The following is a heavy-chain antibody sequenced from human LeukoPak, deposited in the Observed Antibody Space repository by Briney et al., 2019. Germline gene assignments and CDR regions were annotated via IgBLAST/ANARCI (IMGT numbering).Heavy chain of an antibody. CDR2: IRYDGSNK. D-gene: IGHD5-12*01. J-gene: IGHJ6*03. V-gene: IGHV3-30*02. CDR3: AKGGGYEAQYYYYYLDV. Sequence: PGGSLRLSCAASGFIFSSYGMHWVRQAPGKGLEWVAFIRYDGSNKYYADSVKGRFTVSRDNSKNTLYLQMKSLRAGDTAVYYCAKGGGYEAQYYYYYLDVWGKGTTVTISS. CDR1: GFIFSSYG.